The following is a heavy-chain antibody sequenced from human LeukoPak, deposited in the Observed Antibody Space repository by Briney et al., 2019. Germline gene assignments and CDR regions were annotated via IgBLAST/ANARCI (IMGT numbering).Heavy chain of an antibody. J-gene: IGHJ4*02. Sequence: ASVKLSCKASGYIFTDYYMHWVRQAHGQGLEWMGWINPKSDGTKYAQNFQGRVTMTWGTSISTAYMEVSRLTSDDTAMFYCARAGGYCGRISCPYYFDYWGQGSLVAVSS. D-gene: IGHD2-15*01. CDR3: ARAGGYCGRISCPYYFDY. CDR2: INPKSDGT. V-gene: IGHV1-2*02. CDR1: GYIFTDYY.